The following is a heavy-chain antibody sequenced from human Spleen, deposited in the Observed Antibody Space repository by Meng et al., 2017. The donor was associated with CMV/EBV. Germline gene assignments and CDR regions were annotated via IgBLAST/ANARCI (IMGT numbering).Heavy chain of an antibody. J-gene: IGHJ4*02. CDR2: IYPGDSDS. V-gene: IGHV5-51*06. Sequence: ISCKCSGYKFNNYWIGWVRQMPGKGLEWMATIYPGDSDSRYNPSFQGQVSISVDQSLSTAYLQWRRLKASDSATYYCARMYGEYIDNWGQGTLVTVSS. CDR3: ARMYGEYIDN. CDR1: GYKFNNYW. D-gene: IGHD4-17*01.